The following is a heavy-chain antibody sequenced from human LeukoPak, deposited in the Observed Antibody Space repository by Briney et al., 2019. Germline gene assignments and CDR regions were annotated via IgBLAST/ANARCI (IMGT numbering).Heavy chain of an antibody. Sequence: PSETLSLTCTVSGGSLSSYYWSWIRQPPGKGLEWIGYIPSRGLTRGSTNYNPSLKSRVTISVDTSKNQFSLKLSSVTAADTAVYYCARDQEYSGSYYRYFDYWGQGTLATVSS. J-gene: IGHJ4*02. CDR1: GGSLSSYY. D-gene: IGHD1-26*01. V-gene: IGHV4-59*01. CDR3: ARDQEYSGSYYRYFDY. CDR2: IPSRGLTRGST.